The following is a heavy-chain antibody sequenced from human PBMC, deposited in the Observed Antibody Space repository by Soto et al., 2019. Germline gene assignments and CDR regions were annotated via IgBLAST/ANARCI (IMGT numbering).Heavy chain of an antibody. CDR1: GGSISSYY. CDR2: IYYSGST. V-gene: IGHV4-59*01. CDR3: ATYRVDYDYVWGSYRPISYFDY. Sequence: PSETLSLTCTVSGGSISSYYWSWIRQPPGKGLEWIGYIYYSGSTNYNPSLKSRVTISVDTSKNQFSLKLSSVTAADTAVYYCATYRVDYDYVWGSYRPISYFDYWGQGTLVTVSS. J-gene: IGHJ4*02. D-gene: IGHD3-16*02.